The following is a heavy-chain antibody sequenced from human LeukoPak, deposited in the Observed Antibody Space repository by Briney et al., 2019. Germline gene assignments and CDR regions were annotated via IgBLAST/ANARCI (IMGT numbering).Heavy chain of an antibody. V-gene: IGHV3-30*18. CDR2: ISYDGSNT. Sequence: GGSLRLSCAASGFTFSHYGMHWVRQAPGKGLEWVAVISYDGSNTYYADSVKGRFTISRDNSKNTLYLQMNRLRAEDTAVYYCAKDFYYGSGLRGVSDYWGQGTLVTVSS. J-gene: IGHJ4*02. CDR1: GFTFSHYG. CDR3: AKDFYYGSGLRGVSDY. D-gene: IGHD3-10*01.